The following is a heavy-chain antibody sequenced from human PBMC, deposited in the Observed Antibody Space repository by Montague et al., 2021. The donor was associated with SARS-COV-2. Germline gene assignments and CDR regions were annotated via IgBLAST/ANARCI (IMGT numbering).Heavy chain of an antibody. CDR2: IYYTGSR. J-gene: IGHJ4*02. V-gene: IGHV4-39*07. D-gene: IGHD3-22*01. Sequence: SETLSLTCTVSGASIRSSDHYWGWIRQPPGKGLEWIGCIYYTGSRYYTPSLTSRPTISVDTSRYQFSLELTSVTAADTAIYYCARAGGFDNSGYVGRLRTYYFDYWGQGPLVTVSS. CDR3: ARAGGFDNSGYVGRLRTYYFDY. CDR1: GASIRSSDHY.